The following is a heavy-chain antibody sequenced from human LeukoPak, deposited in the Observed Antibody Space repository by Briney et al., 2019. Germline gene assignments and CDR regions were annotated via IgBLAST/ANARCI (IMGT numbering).Heavy chain of an antibody. V-gene: IGHV4-34*01. CDR1: GGSFSGYY. CDR3: ARRGDYLDY. CDR2: INHSGST. J-gene: IGHJ4*02. Sequence: SETLSLTCAVYGGSFSGYYWSWIRQPPGEGLEWIGEINHSGSTNYNPSLKSRVTISVDTSKNQFSLKLSSVTAADTAVYYCARRGDYLDYWGQGTLVTVSS.